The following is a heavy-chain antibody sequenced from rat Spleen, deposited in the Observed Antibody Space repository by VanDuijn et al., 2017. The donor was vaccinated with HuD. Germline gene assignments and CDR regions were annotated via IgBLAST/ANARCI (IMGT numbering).Heavy chain of an antibody. CDR3: ARLTTPFDY. Sequence: EVQLQESGPGLVKPSQSLSLTCSVTDYSITSNYWGWIRKFPGNKMEWMGYINSAGSTNYNPSLKSRISITRDTSKNQFFLQVNSVTTEDTATYYCARLTTPFDYWGQGVMVTVSS. V-gene: IGHV3-3*01. CDR2: INSAGST. J-gene: IGHJ2*01. D-gene: IGHD1-4*01. CDR1: DYSITSNY.